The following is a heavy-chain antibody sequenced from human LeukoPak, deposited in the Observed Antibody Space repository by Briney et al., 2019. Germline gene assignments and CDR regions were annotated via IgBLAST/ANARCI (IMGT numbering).Heavy chain of an antibody. CDR3: ATEPLLDGVVIPNAFDI. D-gene: IGHD3-3*01. J-gene: IGHJ3*02. CDR2: FDPEDGET. Sequence: ASVTVSCKVSGYTLTELSMHWVRQAPGKGLEWMGGFDPEDGETIYAQKFQGRVTMTEDTSTDTAYMELSSLRSEDTAVYYCATEPLLDGVVIPNAFDIWGQGTMVTVSS. CDR1: GYTLTELS. V-gene: IGHV1-24*01.